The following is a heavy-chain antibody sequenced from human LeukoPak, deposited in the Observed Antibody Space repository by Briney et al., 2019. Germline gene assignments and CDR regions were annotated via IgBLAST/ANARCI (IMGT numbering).Heavy chain of an antibody. D-gene: IGHD2-2*01. J-gene: IGHJ4*02. CDR2: ISSSSSYI. CDR1: GFTFSSYK. CDR3: ARVQSQLLPDY. V-gene: IGHV3-21*01. Sequence: GGSLRLSCAASGFTFSSYKVNWVRQAPGKGLEWVSSISSSSSYIYYADSVKGRFTISRDNAKNSLYLQMNSLRDDDTAVYYCARVQSQLLPDYWGQGTLVTVS.